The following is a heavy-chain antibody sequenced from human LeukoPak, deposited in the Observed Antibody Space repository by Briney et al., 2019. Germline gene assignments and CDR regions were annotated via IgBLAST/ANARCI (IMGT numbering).Heavy chain of an antibody. CDR3: ARDYGYGVTVMISDDY. D-gene: IGHD5-12*01. CDR1: GYTFNRYG. V-gene: IGHV1-18*01. Sequence: ASVKVSCKASGYTFNRYGITWVRQAPGQGLEWMGWISGYNGNTNYAQKLQGRVTMTTDTSTSTAYMELRSLRSDDTAMYYCARDYGYGVTVMISDDYWGQGTLVTFSS. CDR2: ISGYNGNT. J-gene: IGHJ4*02.